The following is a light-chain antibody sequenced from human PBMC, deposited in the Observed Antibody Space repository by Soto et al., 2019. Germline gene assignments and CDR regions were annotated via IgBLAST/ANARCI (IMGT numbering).Light chain of an antibody. CDR1: QSISNY. J-gene: IGKJ2*01. CDR2: VTS. Sequence: EIVLTQSPATLSLSPGERATLSCRASQSISNYLAWYQQKPGQAPRLLIYVTSIRATGIPARLSGSESVTVFALTISSREPEGFAVYYCQQYNNWPPFTFGQGTKLDIK. V-gene: IGKV3-11*01. CDR3: QQYNNWPPFT.